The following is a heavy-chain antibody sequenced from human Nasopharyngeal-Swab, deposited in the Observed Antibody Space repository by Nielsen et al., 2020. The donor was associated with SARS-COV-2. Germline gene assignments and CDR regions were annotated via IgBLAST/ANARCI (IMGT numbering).Heavy chain of an antibody. J-gene: IGHJ4*02. D-gene: IGHD4-17*01. V-gene: IGHV3-21*04. CDR2: ISSSSSYI. CDR1: GFTFSNYN. Sequence: GESLKISCAASGFTFSNYNMNWVRQAPGKGLEWVSSISSSSSYIYYADSVKGRFTISRDNSKNTLYLQMNSLRAEDTAVYYCRGTTYFFDYWGQGTLVTVSS. CDR3: RGTTYFFDY.